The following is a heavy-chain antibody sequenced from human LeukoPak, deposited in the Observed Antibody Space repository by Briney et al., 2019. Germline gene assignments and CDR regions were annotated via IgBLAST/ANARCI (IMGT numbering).Heavy chain of an antibody. Sequence: TSETLSLTCTVSGGSISSSSYYWGWIRQPPGKGLEWIGSIYYSGSTYYNPSLKSRVTISVDTSKNQFSLKLSSVTAADTAVYYCARASRHSGWLKNRFYSYFYGMDVWGQGTTVTVSS. J-gene: IGHJ6*02. CDR1: GGSISSSSYY. CDR3: ARASRHSGWLKNRFYSYFYGMDV. V-gene: IGHV4-39*07. CDR2: IYYSGST. D-gene: IGHD6-19*01.